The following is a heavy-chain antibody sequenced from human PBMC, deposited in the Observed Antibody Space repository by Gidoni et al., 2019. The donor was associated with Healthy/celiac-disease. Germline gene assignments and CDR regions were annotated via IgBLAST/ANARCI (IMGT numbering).Heavy chain of an antibody. J-gene: IGHJ3*02. D-gene: IGHD4-17*01. Sequence: QVQLVQSGAEVKKPGSSVKVSCKASGVTFSSSAISWVRQAPGQGLEWMGGIIPIFGTANYAQKFQGRVTITADESTSTAYMELSSLRSEDTAVYYCARDRGNYGDQTGRAFDIWGQGTMVTVSS. CDR1: GVTFSSSA. CDR2: IIPIFGTA. CDR3: ARDRGNYGDQTGRAFDI. V-gene: IGHV1-69*01.